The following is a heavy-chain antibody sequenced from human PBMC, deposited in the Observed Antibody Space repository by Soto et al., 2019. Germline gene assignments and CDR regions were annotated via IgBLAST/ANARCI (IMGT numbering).Heavy chain of an antibody. V-gene: IGHV3-72*01. CDR2: IRNKANSYTT. J-gene: IGHJ4*01. CDR3: SRAGILTTPYYFDY. Sequence: GGSPKLSCAAFGFTFSDHYMDWVRQAPGKGLEWVGRIRNKANSYTTEYAASVKGRFTISRDDLKNSLFLQMYSLKTEDTAVYFCSRAGILTTPYYFDYWGQGTLVTVSS. D-gene: IGHD4-4*01. CDR1: GFTFSDHY.